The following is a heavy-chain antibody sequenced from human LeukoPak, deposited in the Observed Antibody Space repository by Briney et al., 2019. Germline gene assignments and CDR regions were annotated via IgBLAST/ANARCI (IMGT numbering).Heavy chain of an antibody. CDR3: ASFDYSSGLPTN. V-gene: IGHV3-74*01. CDR1: GFTFSSYW. D-gene: IGHD6-19*01. CDR2: INTDGSST. J-gene: IGHJ4*02. Sequence: GSLRLSCAASGFTFSSYWMHWVRQAQGKGLVWVSRINTDGSSTSYADSVKGRFTISRDNAKNTLYLQMNSLRAEDTAVYYCASFDYSSGLPTNWGQGTLVTVSS.